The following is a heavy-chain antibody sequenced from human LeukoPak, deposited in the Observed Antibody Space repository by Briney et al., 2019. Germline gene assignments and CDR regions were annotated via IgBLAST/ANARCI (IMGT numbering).Heavy chain of an antibody. D-gene: IGHD6-6*01. CDR3: ARDRVGGSSSSDAFDI. CDR1: GGSINNYY. V-gene: IGHV4-59*01. Sequence: SETLSLTCTVSGGSINNYYWSWIRHSPGKGLEWIGCVYYSGSTHYNPPLKSRAVISRDMSKNQFSLKLRSVTAADTAVYYCARDRVGGSSSSDAFDIWGQGTMVTVSS. CDR2: VYYSGST. J-gene: IGHJ3*02.